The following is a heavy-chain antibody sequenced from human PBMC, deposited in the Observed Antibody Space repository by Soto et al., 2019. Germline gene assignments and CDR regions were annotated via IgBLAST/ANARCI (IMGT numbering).Heavy chain of an antibody. V-gene: IGHV4-59*08. CDR1: GGSISSYY. Sequence: QVQLQESGPGLVKPSETLSLTCTVSGGSISSYYWSCIRQPPGKGLEWIGDIYYSGSTNYNPPLKSRVTIPVDTSKNQFSLKLSSVTAAATAVYYCARRYGVYFDYWGQGTLVTVSS. J-gene: IGHJ4*02. D-gene: IGHD4-17*01. CDR3: ARRYGVYFDY. CDR2: IYYSGST.